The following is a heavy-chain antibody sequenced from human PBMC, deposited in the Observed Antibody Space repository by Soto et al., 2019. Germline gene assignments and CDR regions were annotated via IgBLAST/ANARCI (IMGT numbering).Heavy chain of an antibody. V-gene: IGHV3-21*01. CDR1: GFTFSSYS. Sequence: EVQLVESGGGLVKPGESLRLSCTASGFTFSSYSMNWVRQSPGKGLEWVSSISPSSDYMFYADSVKGRFTISRDNAKKSLYRQMNSLRAEDTAIYYCARISGSASGNYYRDYWGQGTRVTVSS. CDR3: ARISGSASGNYYRDY. CDR2: ISPSSDYM. D-gene: IGHD3-10*01. J-gene: IGHJ4*02.